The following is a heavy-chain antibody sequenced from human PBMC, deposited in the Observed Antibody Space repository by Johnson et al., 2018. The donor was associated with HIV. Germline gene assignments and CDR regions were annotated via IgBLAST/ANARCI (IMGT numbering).Heavy chain of an antibody. V-gene: IGHV3-15*01. CDR1: GVTFSNAW. CDR2: IKSKTDGGTT. CDR3: NTYHGALDAFDI. D-gene: IGHD2-2*01. Sequence: VQLVESGGGLVKPGGSLRLSCSASGVTFSNAWMSWVRQAPGKGLEWVGRIKSKTDGGTTDYAAPVKGRFTISRDDSKNTLYLKMNSLKTEDTAVYYCNTYHGALDAFDIWGQGTMVTVSS. J-gene: IGHJ3*02.